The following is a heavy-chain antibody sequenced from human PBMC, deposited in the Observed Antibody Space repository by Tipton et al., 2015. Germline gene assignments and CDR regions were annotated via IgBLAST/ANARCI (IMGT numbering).Heavy chain of an antibody. V-gene: IGHV1-69*06. CDR2: IIPIFGTG. J-gene: IGHJ5*02. Sequence: QLVQSGAEVKNPGSSVKVSCKASGGSFNNYAINWVRQAPGQGLEWVGGIIPIFGTGHYAEKFQGRVTVTADKPTNIVYMELSSLRSEDTAVYYFATNQPRYYYDSSGFYSNWFDPCGQGTLVTVSS. D-gene: IGHD3-22*01. CDR3: ATNQPRYYYDSSGFYSNWFDP. CDR1: GGSFNNYA.